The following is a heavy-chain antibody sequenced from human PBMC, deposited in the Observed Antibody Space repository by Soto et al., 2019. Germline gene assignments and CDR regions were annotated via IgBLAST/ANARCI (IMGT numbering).Heavy chain of an antibody. V-gene: IGHV3-74*01. CDR1: GFTFSSYW. CDR2: IKGDESGT. CDR3: ARGAGGYYYMDV. Sequence: EVQLVESGGGLVQPGGSLRISCAASGFTFSSYWMHWVRQAPGQGLVWVSRIKGDESGTNYADSVTGRLTISRDNARNTLYLQMNSLRAEDTGLYYCARGAGGYYYMDVWGKGTTVIVSS. J-gene: IGHJ6*03. D-gene: IGHD3-10*01.